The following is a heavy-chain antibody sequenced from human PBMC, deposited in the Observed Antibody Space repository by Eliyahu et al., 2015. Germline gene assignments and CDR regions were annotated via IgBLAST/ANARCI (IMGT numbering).Heavy chain of an antibody. CDR3: ARDLDY. J-gene: IGHJ4*02. V-gene: IGHV3-74*01. Sequence: EVQLVESGGGLVQPGGSXXLXCAAXGFTXSSYWMHWVRQAPGKGXVWVSRINSDGSSTSYADSVKGRFTISRDNAKNTLYLQMNSLRAEDTAVYYCARDLDYWGQGTLVTVSS. CDR1: GFTXSSYW. CDR2: INSDGSST.